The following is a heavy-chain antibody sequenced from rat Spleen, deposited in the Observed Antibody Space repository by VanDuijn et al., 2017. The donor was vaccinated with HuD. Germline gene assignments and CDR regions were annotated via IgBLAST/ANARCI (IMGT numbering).Heavy chain of an antibody. D-gene: IGHD1-4*01. CDR3: AREPGYNSYFYY. CDR1: GFTFSDYY. Sequence: EVQLVESGGGLVQPGRSLRLSCAASGFTFSDYYMAWVRQAPTKGLEWVASFSYDGGSTYYRDSVKGRFTISRDNAKSSLYLQMDSLRSEDTATYYCAREPGYNSYFYYWGQGVMVTVSS. V-gene: IGHV5-20*01. J-gene: IGHJ2*01. CDR2: FSYDGGST.